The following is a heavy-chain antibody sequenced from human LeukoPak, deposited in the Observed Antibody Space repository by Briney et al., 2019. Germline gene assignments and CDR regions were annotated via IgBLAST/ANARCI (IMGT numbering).Heavy chain of an antibody. J-gene: IGHJ3*02. V-gene: IGHV4-59*01. CDR3: ARDFLRGYSYGYIRAFDI. D-gene: IGHD5-18*01. CDR2: IYYSGST. Sequence: KSSGTLSLTYAVSGGSISSYYWSWIRQPPGKGLEWIRYIYYSGSTNYNPSLKSRVTISVDTSKNQFSLKLSSVTTADAAVYYCARDFLRGYSYGYIRAFDIWGQGTMVTVSS. CDR1: GGSISSYY.